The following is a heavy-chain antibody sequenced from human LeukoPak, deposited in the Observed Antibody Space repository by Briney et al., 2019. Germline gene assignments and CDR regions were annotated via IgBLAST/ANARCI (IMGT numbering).Heavy chain of an antibody. CDR1: GFTFDDYA. D-gene: IGHD3-22*01. V-gene: IGHV3-43*02. CDR3: ARGRYYYDSSGYYPTDY. CDR2: ISGDGGST. Sequence: PGGALRLSCAASGFTFDDYAMHWVRQAPGKGLEWGSLISGDGGSTYYAESVKGRFTISRDNSKNSLYLPMNSLRTEDTALYYCARGRYYYDSSGYYPTDYWGQGTLVTVSS. J-gene: IGHJ4*02.